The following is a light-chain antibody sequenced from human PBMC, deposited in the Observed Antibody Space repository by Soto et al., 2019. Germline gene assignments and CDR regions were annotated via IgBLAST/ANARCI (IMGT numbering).Light chain of an antibody. CDR2: SES. CDR3: HKYGSSPIT. J-gene: IGKJ5*01. CDR1: QSVSGDY. Sequence: EVVLTQSPGTPSLSPGERATLSCRASQSVSGDYLAWYQQKPGQAPRILIYSESLKPAGIPDRFSGSGSATDLNLTISRLEPEDFALFYCHKYGSSPITCGQGTRLEIK. V-gene: IGKV3-20*01.